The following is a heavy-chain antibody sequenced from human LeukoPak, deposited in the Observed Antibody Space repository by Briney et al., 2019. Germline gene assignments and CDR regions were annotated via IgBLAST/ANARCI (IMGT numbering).Heavy chain of an antibody. CDR3: AKRGRSSWYFDY. CDR1: GGSISSYY. CDR2: IHYSGTT. J-gene: IGHJ4*02. Sequence: KPSETLSLTCTVSGGSISSYYWNWIRQPPGKGLEWIGYIHYSGTTNYNPSLKSRVTISVDTSKNQLSLKLSSVTAADTAVYFCAKRGRSSWYFDYWGQGTQVTVSS. D-gene: IGHD6-13*01. V-gene: IGHV4-59*01.